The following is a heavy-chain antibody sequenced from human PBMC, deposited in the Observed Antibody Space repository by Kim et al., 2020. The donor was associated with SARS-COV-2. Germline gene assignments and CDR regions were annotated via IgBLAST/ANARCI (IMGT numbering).Heavy chain of an antibody. D-gene: IGHD3-10*01. CDR3: AREIYGSGMGFDP. J-gene: IGHJ5*02. V-gene: IGHV3-74*01. CDR1: GFTFSSYW. CDR2: INTDGSST. Sequence: LSLTCAASGFTFSSYWMHWVRQAPGKRLVWVSRINTDGSSTSYADSVKGRFTISRDNAKNTLYLQMNSLRAEDTAVYYCAREIYGSGMGFDPWGQGT.